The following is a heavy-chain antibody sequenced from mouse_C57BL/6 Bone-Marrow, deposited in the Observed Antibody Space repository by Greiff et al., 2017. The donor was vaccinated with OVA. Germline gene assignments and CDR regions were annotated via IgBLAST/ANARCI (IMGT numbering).Heavy chain of an antibody. Sequence: EVNVVESGGDLVKPGGSLKLSCAASGFTFSSYGMSWVRQTPDKRLEWVATISSGGSYTYYPDSVKGRFTISRDNAKNTLYLQMSSLKSEDTAMYYCARHIAPYDSVYAMDYWGQGTSVTVSS. V-gene: IGHV5-6*01. CDR3: ARHIAPYDSVYAMDY. D-gene: IGHD2-4*01. CDR2: ISSGGSYT. J-gene: IGHJ4*01. CDR1: GFTFSSYG.